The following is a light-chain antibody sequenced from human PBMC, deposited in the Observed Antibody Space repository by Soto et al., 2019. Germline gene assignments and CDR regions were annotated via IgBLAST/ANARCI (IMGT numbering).Light chain of an antibody. CDR2: DAS. CDR3: QQYNGWT. J-gene: IGKJ1*01. Sequence: DIQMTQSPSTLSASVGDRVTITCRASQSINNWLAWYQQKPGRAPKLLIYDASSLQSGVPSRFSGSGFGTEFTLTISSLQPDEFATYYCQQYNGWTFGQGTKVEVK. V-gene: IGKV1-5*01. CDR1: QSINNW.